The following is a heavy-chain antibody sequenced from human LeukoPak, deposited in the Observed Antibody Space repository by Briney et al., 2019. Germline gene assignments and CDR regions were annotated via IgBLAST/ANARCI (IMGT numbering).Heavy chain of an antibody. CDR1: GGSISGYY. V-gene: IGHV4-59*08. Sequence: SETLSLTCSVSGGSISGYYWSWIRQSPGKGLEWIAYLHENGDTNYNPSLKSRVTISADVSKMQFSLNLRSVTAADAAVYYCARHGPIGPKRGYFDHWGQGTLVTVSS. CDR2: LHENGDT. D-gene: IGHD1-26*01. J-gene: IGHJ4*02. CDR3: ARHGPIGPKRGYFDH.